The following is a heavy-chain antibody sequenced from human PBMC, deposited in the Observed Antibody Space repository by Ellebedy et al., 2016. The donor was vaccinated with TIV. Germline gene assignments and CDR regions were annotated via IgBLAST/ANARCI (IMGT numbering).Heavy chain of an antibody. CDR2: VYYSGSP. Sequence: MPSETLSLTCSVSGGSISSSSYYWAWIRQPPGKGLEYIGSVYYSGSPYYNPSFKSRVTLSADTSKNQFSLNLRTVTAADTAVYYCGRTDPWQPIDDWGQGILVSVSS. J-gene: IGHJ4*02. CDR3: GRTDPWQPIDD. CDR1: GGSISSSSYY. V-gene: IGHV4-39*01. D-gene: IGHD2-21*02.